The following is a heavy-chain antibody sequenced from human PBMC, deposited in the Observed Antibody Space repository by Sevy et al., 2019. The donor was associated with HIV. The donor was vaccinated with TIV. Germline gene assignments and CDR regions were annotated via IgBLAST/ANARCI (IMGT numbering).Heavy chain of an antibody. CDR3: AKDERWLHALGY. CDR2: ISGSGGST. D-gene: IGHD5-12*01. Sequence: GGSLRLSCAASGFTFSSYLMHWVRQAPGKGPVWVSAISGSGGSTYYADSVKGRFTISRDNSKNTLYLQMNSLRAEDTAVYYCAKDERWLHALGYWGQGTLVTVSS. J-gene: IGHJ4*02. V-gene: IGHV3-23*01. CDR1: GFTFSSYL.